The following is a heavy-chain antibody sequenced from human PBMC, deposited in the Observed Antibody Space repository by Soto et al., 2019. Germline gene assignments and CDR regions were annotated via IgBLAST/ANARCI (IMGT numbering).Heavy chain of an antibody. CDR3: ARELGYCVGGSCYPRWFDP. J-gene: IGHJ5*02. CDR2: MYYSGST. D-gene: IGHD2-15*01. V-gene: IGHV4-30-4*01. Sequence: QVQLQESGPGLVKPSQTLSLTCTVSDGSISSGDYYWSWIRQPPGKGLEWIGYMYYSGSTYYNLSRKSRVTISIDTAKNQFSLKLSSVTAADTAVYYCARELGYCVGGSCYPRWFDPWGQGTLVTVSS. CDR1: DGSISSGDYY.